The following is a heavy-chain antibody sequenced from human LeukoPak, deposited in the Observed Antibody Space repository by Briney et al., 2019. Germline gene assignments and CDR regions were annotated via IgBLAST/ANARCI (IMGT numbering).Heavy chain of an antibody. CDR2: INPSVGST. D-gene: IGHD3-3*01. J-gene: IGHJ4*02. Sequence: ASVKVSCKASGYTFTTYYMNRVRQAPGQGFEWMGIINPSVGSTSYAQKFQGRVTMTRGTSTSTVYMELSSLRSEDTAVYYCVRGGYDFSSGYYPSRWGQGTLVTVSS. V-gene: IGHV1-46*01. CDR3: VRGGYDFSSGYYPSR. CDR1: GYTFTTYY.